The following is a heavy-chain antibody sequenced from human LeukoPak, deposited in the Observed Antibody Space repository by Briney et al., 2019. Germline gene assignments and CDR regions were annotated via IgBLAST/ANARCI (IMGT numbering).Heavy chain of an antibody. Sequence: GGSLRLSCAASGFTFSSYALSWVRQAPEKGLEWVSGISGNEVTTYYADSVKGRFTISRDNSKNTLYLQMNSLRAEDTAVYFCAKDFNYYDGSGYYFRGPYFDYWGQGTLVTVSS. CDR2: ISGNEVTT. J-gene: IGHJ4*02. D-gene: IGHD3-22*01. V-gene: IGHV3-23*01. CDR1: GFTFSSYA. CDR3: AKDFNYYDGSGYYFRGPYFDY.